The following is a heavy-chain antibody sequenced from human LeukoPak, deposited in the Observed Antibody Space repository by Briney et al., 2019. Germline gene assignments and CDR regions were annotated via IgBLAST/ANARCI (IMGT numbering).Heavy chain of an antibody. CDR3: ARDSKYYYDSSGYGYFDY. J-gene: IGHJ4*02. CDR2: ISYDGSNK. D-gene: IGHD3-22*01. CDR1: GFTFSSYA. V-gene: IGHV3-30-3*01. Sequence: GGSLRLSCAASGFTFSSYAMHWVRQAPGKGLEWVAVISYDGSNKYYADSVKGRFTISRDNSKNTLYLQMNSLRAEDTAVYYCARDSKYYYDSSGYGYFDYWGQGTLVTVSS.